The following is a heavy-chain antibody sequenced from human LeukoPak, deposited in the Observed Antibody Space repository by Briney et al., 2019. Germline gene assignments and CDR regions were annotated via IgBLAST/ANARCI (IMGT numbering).Heavy chain of an antibody. D-gene: IGHD3-10*01. CDR2: IYPDDSKT. Sequence: GESLKISCRGSGYSFSTYWIAWVRQMPGQGLEWMGLIYPDDSKTRYSPSFQGQATMSADKSISTVYLQWSSLRASDTATYFCARGDSGSLSSTWATWFDLWGQGTLLIVSS. J-gene: IGHJ5*02. CDR3: ARGDSGSLSSTWATWFDL. V-gene: IGHV5-51*01. CDR1: GYSFSTYW.